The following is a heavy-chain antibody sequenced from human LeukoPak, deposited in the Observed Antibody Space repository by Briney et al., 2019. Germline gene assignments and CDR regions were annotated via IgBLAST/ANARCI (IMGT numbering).Heavy chain of an antibody. J-gene: IGHJ6*02. D-gene: IGHD6-13*01. V-gene: IGHV4-39*02. CDR3: ARYGGQQLTHLRDYYGMDV. Sequence: KASETLSLTCIVSGGSTSGGNYYWGWIRRPPGKGLEWIGGISSSGNTYYNPSLKSRITISVDTSKNHFSLKLSSVTAADTAVYYCARYGGQQLTHLRDYYGMDVWGQGTTVTVSS. CDR2: ISSSGNT. CDR1: GGSTSGGNYY.